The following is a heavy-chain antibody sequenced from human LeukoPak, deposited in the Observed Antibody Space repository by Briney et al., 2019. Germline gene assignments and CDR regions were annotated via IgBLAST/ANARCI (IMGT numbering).Heavy chain of an antibody. D-gene: IGHD3-3*01. Sequence: GASVKVSCKASGYTFTSYAMHWVRQAPGQRLEWMGWINAGNGNTKYSQKFQGRVTFTRDTSASTAYMELSSLRSEDTAMYYCARGRWDYTVPPLSYFAPWGQGTRVTVPS. CDR2: INAGNGNT. V-gene: IGHV1-3*01. CDR1: GYTFTSYA. CDR3: ARGRWDYTVPPLSYFAP. J-gene: IGHJ4*02.